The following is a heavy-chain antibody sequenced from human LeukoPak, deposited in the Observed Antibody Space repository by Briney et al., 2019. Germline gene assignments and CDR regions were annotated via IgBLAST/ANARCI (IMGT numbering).Heavy chain of an antibody. CDR1: GGSISSYY. Sequence: SETLSLTCTVSGGSISSYYWSWIRQPPGKGLEWIGDIYYSGSTNYNPSLKSRVTISVDKSKNQFSLKLSSVTAADTAVYYCARVNKSEVRGVIYYYYGMDVWGQGTTVTVSS. J-gene: IGHJ6*02. D-gene: IGHD3-10*01. V-gene: IGHV4-59*12. CDR2: IYYSGST. CDR3: ARVNKSEVRGVIYYYYGMDV.